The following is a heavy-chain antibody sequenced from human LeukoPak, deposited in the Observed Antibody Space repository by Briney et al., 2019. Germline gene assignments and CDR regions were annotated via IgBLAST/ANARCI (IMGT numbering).Heavy chain of an antibody. V-gene: IGHV3-23*01. J-gene: IGHJ5*02. CDR3: AREMLAAVAAQS. D-gene: IGHD6-19*01. CDR1: GFTFNSYA. CDR2: ISGSGGST. Sequence: GGSLRLSCAASGFTFNSYAMSWVRQAPGKGLEWVSVISGSGGSTYYADSVKGRFTISRDNSKNSLYLQMNSLRAEDTAVYYCAREMLAAVAAQSWGQGTLVTISS.